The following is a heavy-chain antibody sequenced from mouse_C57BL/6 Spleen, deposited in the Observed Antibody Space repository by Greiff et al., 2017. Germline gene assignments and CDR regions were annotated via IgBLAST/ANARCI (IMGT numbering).Heavy chain of an antibody. Sequence: QVTLKESGPGILQSSQTLSLTCSFSGFSLSTSGMGVSWIRQPSGKGLEWLAHIYWVDDKRYNPSLKSRLTIPKDTSRNQVFLKITSVDTADTATYYCARRGSYDGFAYWGQGTLVTVSA. CDR1: GFSLSTSGMG. D-gene: IGHD2-12*01. CDR2: IYWVDDK. J-gene: IGHJ3*01. CDR3: ARRGSYDGFAY. V-gene: IGHV8-12*01.